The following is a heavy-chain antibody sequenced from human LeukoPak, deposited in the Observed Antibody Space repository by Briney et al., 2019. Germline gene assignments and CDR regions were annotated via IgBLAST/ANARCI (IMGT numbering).Heavy chain of an antibody. V-gene: IGHV3-7*03. Sequence: GGSLRLSCAASGFTFSSYWMSWVRQAPGKGLEWVANIKQDGSEKHYVDSVKGRFTISRDNAKNSLYLQMNSLRAEDTAVYYCAREGYSYYFDYWGQGTLVTVSS. CDR1: GFTFSSYW. CDR2: IKQDGSEK. J-gene: IGHJ4*02. D-gene: IGHD1-1*01. CDR3: AREGYSYYFDY.